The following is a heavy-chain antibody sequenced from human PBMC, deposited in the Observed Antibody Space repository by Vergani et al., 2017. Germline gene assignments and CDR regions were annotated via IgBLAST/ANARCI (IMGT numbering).Heavy chain of an antibody. CDR1: GFPFSDYG. V-gene: IGHV3-30*03. CDR3: ARDVLTKVTTLDCYYMGD. J-gene: IGHJ6*03. D-gene: IGHD1-1*01. CDR2: ISYAGNKK. Sequence: QVQLVESGGGEVQPGRSLRLSCSAAGFPFSDYGVHWVRQAPGKGMEWVSVISYAGNKKNYADAVKGRVTISRDNSKNTLYMEMNALRAEDTAVYYCARDVLTKVTTLDCYYMGDWGKGTPVTVSS.